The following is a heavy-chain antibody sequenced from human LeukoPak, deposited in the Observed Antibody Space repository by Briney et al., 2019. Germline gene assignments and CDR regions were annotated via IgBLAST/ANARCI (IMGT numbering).Heavy chain of an antibody. CDR3: ARGLGGGNVYYFDY. Sequence: PSETLSLTCTVSGGSISSYYWSWIRQPPGKGLEWIGYIYTSGSTNYNPSLKSRVTISVDTSKNQFSLKLSSVTAADTAVYYCARGLGGGNVYYFDYWGQGTLVTVSS. V-gene: IGHV4-4*09. J-gene: IGHJ4*02. CDR2: IYTSGST. D-gene: IGHD3-16*01. CDR1: GGSISSYY.